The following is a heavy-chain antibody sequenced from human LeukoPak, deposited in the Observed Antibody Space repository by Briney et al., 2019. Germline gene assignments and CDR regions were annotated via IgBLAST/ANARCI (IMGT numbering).Heavy chain of an antibody. Sequence: GGSLRLSCAASGFTFSNYWMHWVRQAPGKGLVWVSRINSDGINTSYADSVKGRFTISRDNSKNTLYLQMNSLRAEDTAVYYCAKDSDTYGSGSYFDYWGQGTLVTVSS. CDR2: INSDGINT. J-gene: IGHJ4*02. V-gene: IGHV3-74*01. CDR3: AKDSDTYGSGSYFDY. CDR1: GFTFSNYW. D-gene: IGHD3-10*01.